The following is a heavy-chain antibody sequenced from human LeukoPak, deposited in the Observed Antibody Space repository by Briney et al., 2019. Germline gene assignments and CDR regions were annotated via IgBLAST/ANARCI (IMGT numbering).Heavy chain of an antibody. CDR2: IKQGGSEK. V-gene: IGHV3-7*01. Sequence: GGSLRLSCAASGFTFSSYWMSWVRQAPGKGLEWVANIKQGGSEKYYVDSVKGRFTISRDNAKNSLYLQMNSLRAEDTAVYYCARGVSSWYHYFDYWGQGTLVTVSS. CDR3: ARGVSSWYHYFDY. J-gene: IGHJ4*02. D-gene: IGHD6-13*01. CDR1: GFTFSSYW.